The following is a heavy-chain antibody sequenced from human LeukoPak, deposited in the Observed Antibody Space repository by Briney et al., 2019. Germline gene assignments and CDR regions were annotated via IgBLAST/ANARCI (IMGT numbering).Heavy chain of an antibody. CDR3: ARERSYDSSGYYYNYYYGMDV. J-gene: IGHJ6*02. D-gene: IGHD3-22*01. CDR2: IYHSGST. Sequence: SGTLSLTCAVSGGSISSSNWWSWVRQPPGKGLEWIGEIYHSGSTNYNPSLKSRVTISVDKSKNQFSLKLSSVAAADTAVYYCARERSYDSSGYYYNYYYGMDVWAKGPRSPSP. V-gene: IGHV4-4*02. CDR1: GGSISSSNW.